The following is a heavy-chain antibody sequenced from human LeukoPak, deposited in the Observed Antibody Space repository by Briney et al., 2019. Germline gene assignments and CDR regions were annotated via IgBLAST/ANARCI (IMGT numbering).Heavy chain of an antibody. J-gene: IGHJ4*02. CDR2: ISHSGST. CDR1: SGSISAYY. CDR3: ARLGTAAFGYFDY. D-gene: IGHD1-26*01. V-gene: IGHV4-59*08. Sequence: PSETLSLTCTVSSGSISAYYWSWIRQPPGKGLEWIGFISHSGSTEYNPSVTSRVTMSVDTSRNQFSLKLSSVTATDTAVYYCARLGTAAFGYFDYWGQGALVTVPS.